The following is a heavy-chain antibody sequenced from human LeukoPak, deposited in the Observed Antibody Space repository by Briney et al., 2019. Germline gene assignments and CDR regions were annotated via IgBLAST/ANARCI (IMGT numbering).Heavy chain of an antibody. D-gene: IGHD7-27*01. Sequence: PGGSLRLSCAASGFTFSGHGMHWVRQTPGVGLEWLAIIGDDGRDQHYTDSVKGRFTISRDNSKNTLFLQLNSLTPEDTALYLCARDLMWGFDYWGQGTLVTVSS. CDR3: ARDLMWGFDY. CDR2: IGDDGRDQ. V-gene: IGHV3-30*02. J-gene: IGHJ4*02. CDR1: GFTFSGHG.